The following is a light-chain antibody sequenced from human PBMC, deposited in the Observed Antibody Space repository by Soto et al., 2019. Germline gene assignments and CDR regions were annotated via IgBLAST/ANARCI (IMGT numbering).Light chain of an antibody. V-gene: IGLV2-14*01. CDR1: SSDVGGYKY. J-gene: IGLJ2*01. CDR3: SSYTSSSTVV. CDR2: DVS. Sequence: QSALTQPASVSGSPGQSITISCTGTSSDVGGYKYVSWYQQHPGKAPKVVIYDVSNRPSGVSNRISGSKSGNTASLTISGLQAEDEADYYCSSYTSSSTVVFGVGTKVTVL.